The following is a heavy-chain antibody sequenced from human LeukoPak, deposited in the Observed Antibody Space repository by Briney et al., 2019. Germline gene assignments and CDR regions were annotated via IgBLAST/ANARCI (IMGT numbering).Heavy chain of an antibody. D-gene: IGHD3-22*01. V-gene: IGHV1-18*01. Sequence: ASVKVSCKASGYTFTSHGITWVRQAPGQGLEWMGWISTYNGNTNYAPKLQGRVTMTTDTSTSTAYMELRSLRSDDTAVYYCAKDQYYDSKGWFDAWGQGTLVTVSS. J-gene: IGHJ5*02. CDR2: ISTYNGNT. CDR3: AKDQYYDSKGWFDA. CDR1: GYTFTSHG.